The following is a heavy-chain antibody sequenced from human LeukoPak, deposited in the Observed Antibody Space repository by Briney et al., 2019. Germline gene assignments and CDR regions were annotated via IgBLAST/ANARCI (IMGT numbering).Heavy chain of an antibody. V-gene: IGHV1-18*01. CDR3: ARGHDYGGNGIPAFDI. Sequence: GASVKVSCKASGYTFTSYGISWVRQAPGQGLEWMGWISAYNGNTNYAQKLQGRVTMTTDTSTSTAYMELRSLRSDDTAVYYCARGHDYGGNGIPAFDIWGQGTMVTVSS. D-gene: IGHD4-23*01. J-gene: IGHJ3*02. CDR2: ISAYNGNT. CDR1: GYTFTSYG.